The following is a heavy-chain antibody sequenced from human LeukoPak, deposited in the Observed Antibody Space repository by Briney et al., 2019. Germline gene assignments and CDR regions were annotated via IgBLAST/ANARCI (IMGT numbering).Heavy chain of an antibody. CDR2: ISGSGGST. Sequence: GGSLRLSCAASGFIFNDYAMYWVRQAPGKGLEWVSGISGSGGSTYYADSVKGRFTISRDNSKNTLYLQMNSLRAEDTAVYYCAKDHFGQQLVDGYFDYWGQGTLVTVSS. D-gene: IGHD6-13*01. V-gene: IGHV3-23*01. J-gene: IGHJ4*02. CDR1: GFIFNDYA. CDR3: AKDHFGQQLVDGYFDY.